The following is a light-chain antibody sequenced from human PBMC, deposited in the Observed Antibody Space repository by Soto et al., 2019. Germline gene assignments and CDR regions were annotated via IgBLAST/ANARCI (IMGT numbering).Light chain of an antibody. V-gene: IGKV1-12*01. CDR2: SAS. CDR3: QQANSFPLA. J-gene: IGKJ1*01. Sequence: DIQMTQSPSSVSASVGDRVTITCRASQGISTYLVWYQQKPGKAPNLLIYSASSLQSGVPSRFSGSGSGTDFTLTITSLQPEDFATYYGQQANSFPLAFGQGTKVEIK. CDR1: QGISTY.